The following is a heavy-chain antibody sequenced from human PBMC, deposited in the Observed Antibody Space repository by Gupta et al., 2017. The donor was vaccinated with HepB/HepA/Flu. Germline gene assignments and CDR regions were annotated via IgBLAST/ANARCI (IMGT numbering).Heavy chain of an antibody. CDR3: AKALDETWGTPAS. CDR2: VKPDGSEK. J-gene: IGHJ5*02. D-gene: IGHD1-14*01. Sequence: EVQLVESGGGVVQPGGSLRLSCAASGFPFSRYWMMWVRKSPGTGLEWMAYVKPDGSEKHYVDSVRGRFTISRDNAKNSLYLQMDSLRVEDTAVYYCAKALDETWGTPASWGQGTLVTVSS. V-gene: IGHV3-7*01. CDR1: GFPFSRYW.